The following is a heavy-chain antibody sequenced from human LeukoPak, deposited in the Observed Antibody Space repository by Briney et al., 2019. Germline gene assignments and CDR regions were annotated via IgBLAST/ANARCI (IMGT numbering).Heavy chain of an antibody. Sequence: SVKVSCKASGYTFTSYYMHWVRQAPGQGLVWMGGIIPVFGTANYAQKFQGRVTITADKSTSTAYMELSSLRSEDTAVYYCARKEYSSSWFDPWGQGTLVTVSS. J-gene: IGHJ5*02. CDR1: GYTFTSYY. V-gene: IGHV1-69*06. D-gene: IGHD6-13*01. CDR3: ARKEYSSSWFDP. CDR2: IIPVFGTA.